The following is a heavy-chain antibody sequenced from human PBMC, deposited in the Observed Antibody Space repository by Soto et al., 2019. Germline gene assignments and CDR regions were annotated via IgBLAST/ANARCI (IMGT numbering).Heavy chain of an antibody. CDR3: ARDPSIVLVPAATYYYYYYGMDV. J-gene: IGHJ6*02. CDR1: GFTFSSYW. Sequence: EVQLVESGGGLVQPGGSLRLSCAASGFTFSSYWMSWVRQAPGKGLEWVANIKQAGSGKYYVDSVKGRFTISRDNAKNSLYLQMNSLRAEDTAVYYCARDPSIVLVPAATYYYYYYGMDVWGQGTTVTVPS. V-gene: IGHV3-7*01. D-gene: IGHD2-2*01. CDR2: IKQAGSGK.